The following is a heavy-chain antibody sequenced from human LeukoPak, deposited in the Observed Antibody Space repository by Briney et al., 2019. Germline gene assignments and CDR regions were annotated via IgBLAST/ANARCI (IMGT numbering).Heavy chain of an antibody. D-gene: IGHD2-21*02. V-gene: IGHV3-9*01. Sequence: GGSLRLSCAASGFTFSSYSMNWVRQAPGKGLEWVSGISWNSGSIGYADSVKGRFTISRDNAKNSLYLQMNSLRAEDTALYYCARRRGLAGGDSFDYWGQGTLVTVSS. CDR3: ARRRGLAGGDSFDY. J-gene: IGHJ4*02. CDR2: ISWNSGSI. CDR1: GFTFSSYS.